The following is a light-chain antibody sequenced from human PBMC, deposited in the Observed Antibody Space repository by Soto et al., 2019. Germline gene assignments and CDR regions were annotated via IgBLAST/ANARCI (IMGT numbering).Light chain of an antibody. V-gene: IGKV3-11*01. CDR3: QQRTNWPPLT. CDR1: QSISNY. J-gene: IGKJ4*01. CDR2: DSS. Sequence: EIVLTQSPATLSLSPGERATLSCRASQSISNYLSWYQQKPGQAPRLLIYDSSNRATGIPARFSGSGAGTDFTRTISSREPEEFAIYYWQQRTNWPPLTFGGGTKVEIK.